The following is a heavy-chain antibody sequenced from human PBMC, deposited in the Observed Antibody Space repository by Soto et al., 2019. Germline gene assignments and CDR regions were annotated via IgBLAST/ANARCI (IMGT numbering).Heavy chain of an antibody. CDR2: ISWNSGSI. J-gene: IGHJ6*02. D-gene: IGHD3-22*01. CDR3: AKDLTYYYDSSGYPNPTYGMDV. Sequence: EVQLVESGGGLVQPGRSLRLSCAASGFTFDDYAMHWVRQAPGKGLEWVSGISWNSGSIGYADSVKGRFTISRDNAKNSLYLKMNSLRAEDTALYYCAKDLTYYYDSSGYPNPTYGMDVWGQGTTVTVSS. CDR1: GFTFDDYA. V-gene: IGHV3-9*01.